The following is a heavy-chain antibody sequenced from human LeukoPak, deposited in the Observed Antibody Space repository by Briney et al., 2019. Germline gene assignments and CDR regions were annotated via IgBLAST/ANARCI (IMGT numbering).Heavy chain of an antibody. V-gene: IGHV4-39*07. Sequence: SETLSLTCTVSGGSISSSSYYWGWIRQPPGKGLEWIGSIYYSGSTYYNPSLKSRVTISVDTSKNQFSLKLSSVTAADTAVYYCARDLNDFWSGFYYYYMDVWGKGTTVTVSS. CDR1: GGSISSSSYY. CDR3: ARDLNDFWSGFYYYYMDV. CDR2: IYYSGST. J-gene: IGHJ6*03. D-gene: IGHD3-3*01.